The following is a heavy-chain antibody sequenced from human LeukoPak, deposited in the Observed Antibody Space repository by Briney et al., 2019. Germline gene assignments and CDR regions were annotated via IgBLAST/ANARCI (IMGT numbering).Heavy chain of an antibody. Sequence: GGSLRLSCAASAFTFSSFAMSWVRQAPGKGLEWVSAISGSGGSTYYADSVKGRFTISRDNSKNTLYLQMNSLRAEDTAVYYCAKAGGVYYGSGSYYILDYWGQGTLVTVSS. V-gene: IGHV3-23*01. J-gene: IGHJ4*02. CDR3: AKAGGVYYGSGSYYILDY. D-gene: IGHD3-10*01. CDR1: AFTFSSFA. CDR2: ISGSGGST.